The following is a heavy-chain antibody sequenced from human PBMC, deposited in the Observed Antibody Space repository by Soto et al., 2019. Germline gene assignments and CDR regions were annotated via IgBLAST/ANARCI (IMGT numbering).Heavy chain of an antibody. CDR1: GGTFSSYT. Sequence: QVQLVQSGAEVKKPGSSVKVSCKASGGTFSSYTISWVRQAPGQGLEWMGRIIPILGIANYAQKFQGRVTITADKXXSXAXXELSSLRSEDTAVYYCARDGDSSSWLYYYYYGMDVWGQGTTVTVSS. D-gene: IGHD6-13*01. CDR3: ARDGDSSSWLYYYYYGMDV. CDR2: IIPILGIA. J-gene: IGHJ6*02. V-gene: IGHV1-69*08.